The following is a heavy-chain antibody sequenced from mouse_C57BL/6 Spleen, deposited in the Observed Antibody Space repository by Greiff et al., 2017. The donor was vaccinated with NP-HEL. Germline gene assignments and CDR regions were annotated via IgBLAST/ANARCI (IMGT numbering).Heavy chain of an antibody. CDR3: ARSEAYYGGFAY. V-gene: IGHV1-42*01. CDR1: GYSFTGYY. CDR2: INPSTGGT. J-gene: IGHJ3*01. D-gene: IGHD2-10*01. Sequence: EVQLQQSGPELVKPGASVKISCKASGYSFTGYYMNWVKQSPEKSLEWIGEINPSTGGTTYNQKFKAKATLTVDKSSSTAYMQLKSLTSEDSAVYYCARSEAYYGGFAYWGQGTLVTVSA.